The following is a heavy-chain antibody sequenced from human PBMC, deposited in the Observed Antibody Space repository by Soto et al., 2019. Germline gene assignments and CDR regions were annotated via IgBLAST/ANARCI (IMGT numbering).Heavy chain of an antibody. CDR1: GDSVSRNSAA. CDR3: ARDKRSSGWYEKYYFDY. J-gene: IGHJ4*02. D-gene: IGHD6-19*01. V-gene: IGHV6-1*01. CDR2: TYYRSKWYN. Sequence: PSQTLSLTCAISGDSVSRNSAAWKLIRRSPSRVLEWLGRTYYRSKWYNDYAVSVKSRITINPDTSKNQFSLQLNSVTPEDTAVYYCARDKRSSGWYEKYYFDYWGQGTLVTVSS.